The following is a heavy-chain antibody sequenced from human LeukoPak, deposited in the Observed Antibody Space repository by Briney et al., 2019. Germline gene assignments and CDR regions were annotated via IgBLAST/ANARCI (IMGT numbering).Heavy chain of an antibody. J-gene: IGHJ4*02. CDR2: ISYDGSNK. Sequence: AGGSLRLSCAASGFTVSSNYMSWVRQAPGKGLEWVAVISYDGSNKYYADSVKGRFTISRDNSKNTLYLQMNSLRAEDTAVYYCARIDYSSGLDYWGQGTLVTVSS. V-gene: IGHV3-30*03. D-gene: IGHD6-19*01. CDR3: ARIDYSSGLDY. CDR1: GFTVSSNY.